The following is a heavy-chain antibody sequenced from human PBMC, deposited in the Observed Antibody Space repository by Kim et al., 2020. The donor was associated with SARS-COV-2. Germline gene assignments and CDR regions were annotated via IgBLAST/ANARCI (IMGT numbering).Heavy chain of an antibody. CDR3: ARVRGSGYIYLDS. CDR1: GYTFTSDS. Sequence: ASVKVSCKASGYTFTSDSFTWVRQAPGQGLEWMGWISPHNGDTNFAQKFQGRVTMTTDTSTRTAYMELRSLTSDDTAIYYCARVRGSGYIYLDSWGQGTPVTVSS. J-gene: IGHJ4*02. D-gene: IGHD6-25*01. V-gene: IGHV1-18*01. CDR2: ISPHNGDT.